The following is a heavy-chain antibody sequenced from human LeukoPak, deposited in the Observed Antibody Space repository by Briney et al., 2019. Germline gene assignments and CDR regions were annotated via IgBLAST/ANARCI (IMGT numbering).Heavy chain of an antibody. CDR2: IWYDGSNK. Sequence: GRSLRLSCAASGFTFSSYGIHWVRQAPGKGLEWVAVIWYDGSNKYYADSVKGRFTISRHNSKNTLYLQMNSLRAEDTAVYYCASSSWYQNFDYWGQGTLVTVSS. V-gene: IGHV3-33*01. D-gene: IGHD6-13*01. CDR3: ASSSWYQNFDY. J-gene: IGHJ4*02. CDR1: GFTFSSYG.